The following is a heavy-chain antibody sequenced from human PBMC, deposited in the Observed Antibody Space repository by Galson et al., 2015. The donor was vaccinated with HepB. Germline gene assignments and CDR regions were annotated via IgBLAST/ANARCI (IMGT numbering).Heavy chain of an antibody. J-gene: IGHJ4*02. Sequence: SVKVSCKASGYTFTNYGISWVRQAPGQGLEWMGWISAYNGNTNYAQKLQGRVTMTTDTSTSTAYMELRSLSSDDTAVYYCARDDGVVGATWGGFDYWGQGTLVTVSS. CDR2: ISAYNGNT. D-gene: IGHD1-26*01. CDR3: ARDDGVVGATWGGFDY. CDR1: GYTFTNYG. V-gene: IGHV1-18*04.